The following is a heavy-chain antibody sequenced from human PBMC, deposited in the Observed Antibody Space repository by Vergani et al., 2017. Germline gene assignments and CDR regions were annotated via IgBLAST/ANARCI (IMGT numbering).Heavy chain of an antibody. J-gene: IGHJ6*02. CDR3: AKDRFDWFRRTPPWYCSSTSCYRGAYGMDV. V-gene: IGHV3-30*18. CDR1: GFTFSSYG. CDR2: ISYDGSNN. D-gene: IGHD2-2*02. Sequence: QVQLVESGGGVVQPGRSLRLSCAASGFTFSSYGMHWVRQAPGKGLEWVAVISYDGSNNYYADSVKGRFTISRDNSKNTLYLQMTSLRAEDTAVYYCAKDRFDWFRRTPPWYCSSTSCYRGAYGMDVWGQGTTVTVSS.